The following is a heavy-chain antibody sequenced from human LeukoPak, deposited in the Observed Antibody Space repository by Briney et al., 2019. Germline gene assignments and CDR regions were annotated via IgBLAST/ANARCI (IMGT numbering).Heavy chain of an antibody. CDR2: IYYSGST. CDR1: GGSISSYY. CDR3: ARYPVGNWFDP. Sequence: PSETLSLTCTVSGGSISSYYWSWIRQPPGRGLEWIGYIYYSGSTNYNPSLKSRVTISVDTSKNQFSLKLSSVTAADTAVYYCARYPVGNWFDPWGQGTLVTVSS. V-gene: IGHV4-59*01. J-gene: IGHJ5*02.